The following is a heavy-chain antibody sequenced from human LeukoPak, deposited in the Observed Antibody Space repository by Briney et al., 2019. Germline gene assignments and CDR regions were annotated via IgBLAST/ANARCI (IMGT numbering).Heavy chain of an antibody. CDR3: AKHLGRFFDF. Sequence: TGGSLRLSCAASGFTISNSWMAWVRQAPGKGLEWVADIKQDGSEIFYVDSVKGRFTISRDNANKSLYLQMNSLRAEDTAVYYCAKHLGRFFDFWGQGTLVTVSA. CDR1: GFTISNSW. CDR2: IKQDGSEI. J-gene: IGHJ4*02. D-gene: IGHD3-10*01. V-gene: IGHV3-7*01.